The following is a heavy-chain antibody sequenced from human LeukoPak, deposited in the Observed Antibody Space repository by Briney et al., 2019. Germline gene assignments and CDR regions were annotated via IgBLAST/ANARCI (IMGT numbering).Heavy chain of an antibody. CDR2: IYYSGST. CDR3: ARFRDVPAAKAIDY. V-gene: IGHV4-39*07. Sequence: SETLSLTCTVSGGSISSSSYYWGWIRQPPGKGLEWIGSIYYSGSTYYNPSLKSRVTISVDTSKNQFSLKLSSVTAADTAVYYCARFRDVPAAKAIDYWGQGTLVTVSS. D-gene: IGHD2-2*01. J-gene: IGHJ4*02. CDR1: GGSISSSSYY.